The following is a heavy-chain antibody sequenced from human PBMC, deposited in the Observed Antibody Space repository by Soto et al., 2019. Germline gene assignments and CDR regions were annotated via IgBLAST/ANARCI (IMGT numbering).Heavy chain of an antibody. V-gene: IGHV3-30-3*01. CDR1: GFTFSSYA. J-gene: IGHJ4*02. CDR2: ISYDGSNK. CDR3: ARAPVVPAAPFDY. D-gene: IGHD2-2*01. Sequence: HPGGSLRLSCAASGFTFSSYAMHWVRQAPGKGLEWVAVISYDGSNKYYADSVKGRFTISRDNSKNTLYLQMNSLRAEDTAVYYCARAPVVPAAPFDYWGQGTLVTVSS.